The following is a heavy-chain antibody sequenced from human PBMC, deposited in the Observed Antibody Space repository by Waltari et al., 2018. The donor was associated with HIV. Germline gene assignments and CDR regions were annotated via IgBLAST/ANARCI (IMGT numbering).Heavy chain of an antibody. V-gene: IGHV1-69-2*01. Sequence: EVQLEQPGAAVKKPGATVKISCKISGYPFTDYYIHWIQQAPGRGLEGVVLVDPEDGEPRFSEKFRDRVTITADRSTDTAYLELSSLTSDDTAIYYCARTLSLTFDPFDIWGQGTMVVVSS. CDR2: VDPEDGEP. J-gene: IGHJ3*02. CDR3: ARTLSLTFDPFDI. CDR1: GYPFTDYY.